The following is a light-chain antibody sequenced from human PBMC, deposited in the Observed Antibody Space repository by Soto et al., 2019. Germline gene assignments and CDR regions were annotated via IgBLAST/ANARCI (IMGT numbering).Light chain of an antibody. CDR2: GAS. V-gene: IGKV3-20*01. Sequence: EIVLTQSPATLSLSPGERATLSCRASQNINSYLAWYQQKPGQAPRLLIYGASSRATGIPDRFSGSGSGTDFTLTISRLEPEDFALYFCQQYGNPRITFGQGTRLEIK. J-gene: IGKJ5*01. CDR3: QQYGNPRIT. CDR1: QNINSY.